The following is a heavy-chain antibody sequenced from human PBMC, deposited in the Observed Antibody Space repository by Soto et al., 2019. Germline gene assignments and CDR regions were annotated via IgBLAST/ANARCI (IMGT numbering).Heavy chain of an antibody. CDR1: GFTFSSYC. V-gene: IGHV3-33*06. CDR2: ICAGGSNT. J-gene: IGHJ4*02. Sequence: SLRLSCAACGFTFSSYCMQWVRQAPGKGLEWVAGICAGGSNTQYADSVKGRFTISRDNSNNRLFLQMNSLGAEDTAIYYCAKDAPRGSGWYHFDHWGQGSLVTVSS. CDR3: AKDAPRGSGWYHFDH. D-gene: IGHD6-19*01.